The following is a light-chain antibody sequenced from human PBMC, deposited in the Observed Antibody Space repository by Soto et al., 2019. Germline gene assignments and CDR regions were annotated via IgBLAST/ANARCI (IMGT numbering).Light chain of an antibody. J-gene: IGKJ3*01. Sequence: EVVLTQSPGTLSLSPGDRATLSCRASQGVSANYLAWYQQKLGQAPRLLIYGASTRATGTPDRFSGNGSETDFTLTISRLEPEDCAVYHCHQYGSTPFTFGPGTKVDI. CDR3: HQYGSTPFT. CDR2: GAS. V-gene: IGKV3-20*01. CDR1: QGVSANY.